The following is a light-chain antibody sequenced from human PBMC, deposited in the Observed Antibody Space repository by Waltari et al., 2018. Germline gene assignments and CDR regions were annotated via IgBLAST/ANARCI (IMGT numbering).Light chain of an antibody. CDR1: QSITTNY. Sequence: EIVLTQSPGTLSLSPGETASLSCRASQSITTNYLAWYQQKPGQGPRFLMYDTSSRAPGIPDRFSVSGSGTDFTLTITRLEPEDFAVYYCQQYDRLPVTFGQGTKLEIK. CDR3: QQYDRLPVT. CDR2: DTS. V-gene: IGKV3-20*01. J-gene: IGKJ2*01.